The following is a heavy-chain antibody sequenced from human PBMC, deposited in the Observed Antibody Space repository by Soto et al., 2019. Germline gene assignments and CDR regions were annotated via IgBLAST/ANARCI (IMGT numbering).Heavy chain of an antibody. Sequence: ASVKVSCKASGYTFTSYAMHWVRQAPGQRLEWMGWINAGNGNTKYSQKFQGRVTITRETSASTAYMELSSLRSEDTAVYYCATRGRSLGYYYGMDVWGQGTTVTVSS. D-gene: IGHD3-10*01. J-gene: IGHJ6*02. CDR3: ATRGRSLGYYYGMDV. CDR1: GYTFTSYA. V-gene: IGHV1-3*01. CDR2: INAGNGNT.